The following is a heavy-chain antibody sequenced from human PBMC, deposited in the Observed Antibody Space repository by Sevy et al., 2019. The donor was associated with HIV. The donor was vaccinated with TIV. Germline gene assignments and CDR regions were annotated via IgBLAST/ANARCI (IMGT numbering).Heavy chain of an antibody. D-gene: IGHD2-8*01. J-gene: IGHJ4*02. Sequence: GGSLRLSCAASGFTFSKYSMSWVRQPPGKGLERVSTLSFGCGEINYADSVKGRFTISRDNSKSSVYLQMNNLRPEDTAGYYCAREGCTKPHDYWGQGTLVTVSS. CDR2: LSFGCGEI. CDR3: AREGCTKPHDY. CDR1: GFTFSKYS. V-gene: IGHV3-23*01.